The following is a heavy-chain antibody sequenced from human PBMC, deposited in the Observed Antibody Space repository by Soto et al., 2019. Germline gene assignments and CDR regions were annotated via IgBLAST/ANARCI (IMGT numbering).Heavy chain of an antibody. CDR1: GVTFSSYA. J-gene: IGHJ3*02. V-gene: IGHV1-69*13. CDR2: IIPIFGTA. CDR3: ARGARGHAFDI. Sequence: SVKVSCKASGVTFSSYAISWVRQAPGQGLEWMGGIIPIFGTANYAQKFQGRVTITADESTSTAYMELSSLRSEDTAVHYCARGARGHAFDIWGQGTMVTVSS. D-gene: IGHD3-10*01.